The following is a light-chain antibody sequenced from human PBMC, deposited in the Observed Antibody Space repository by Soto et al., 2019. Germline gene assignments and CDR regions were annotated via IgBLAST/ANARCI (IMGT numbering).Light chain of an antibody. CDR2: DAS. CDR3: QQYHNWPIT. Sequence: VLAQFPANPTFASGANPHLSRRASQSVSSNLAWHQQKPGQAPRILMYDASTRATGISARFSGSGSGTEFTLTISSLQSEDFAVYYCQQYHNWPITFGQGTRLEIK. J-gene: IGKJ5*01. CDR1: QSVSSN. V-gene: IGKV3-15*01.